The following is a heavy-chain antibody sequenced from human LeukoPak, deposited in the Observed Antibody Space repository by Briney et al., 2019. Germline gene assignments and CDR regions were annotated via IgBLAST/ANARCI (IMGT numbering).Heavy chain of an antibody. Sequence: SETLSLTCAVSGGTISSYCWSGIRQPPGKGLEWIGYIYYSGSTNYNPSLKSRVTISVDTSKNQFSLKLSSVTAADTAVYYCASSDYGGGGDYWGHVTLVTVSS. V-gene: IGHV4-59*01. CDR1: GGTISSYC. J-gene: IGHJ4*01. D-gene: IGHD4-23*01. CDR3: ASSDYGGGGDY. CDR2: IYYSGST.